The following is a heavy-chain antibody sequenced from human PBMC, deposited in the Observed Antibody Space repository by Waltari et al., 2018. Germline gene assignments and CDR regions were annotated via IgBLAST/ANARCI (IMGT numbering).Heavy chain of an antibody. V-gene: IGHV1-8*01. J-gene: IGHJ5*02. CDR3: ARDIMAP. Sequence: QVQLIQSGTEVRKPGASVKVSCKTSGHTFTRYDIHWVKQAAGQGIEWLGWMSPATGDTGYAQNFQGRINMTRNTSINTAYLELSSLTSEDTTIYYCARDIMAPWGQGTRVSVSS. D-gene: IGHD3-16*01. CDR1: GHTFTRYD. CDR2: MSPATGDT.